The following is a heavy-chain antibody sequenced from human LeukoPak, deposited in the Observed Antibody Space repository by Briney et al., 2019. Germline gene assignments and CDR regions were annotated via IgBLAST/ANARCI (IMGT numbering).Heavy chain of an antibody. D-gene: IGHD3-22*01. V-gene: IGHV1-18*01. Sequence: ASVKVSCKASGYTFTSYGISWVRQAPGQGLEWMGWISAYNGNTNYAQKLQGRVTMTTDTSTSTAYMELRSLRSDDTAVYYCARGSYYDSSGFDAFDIWGQGTMVTVSS. J-gene: IGHJ3*02. CDR2: ISAYNGNT. CDR3: ARGSYYDSSGFDAFDI. CDR1: GYTFTSYG.